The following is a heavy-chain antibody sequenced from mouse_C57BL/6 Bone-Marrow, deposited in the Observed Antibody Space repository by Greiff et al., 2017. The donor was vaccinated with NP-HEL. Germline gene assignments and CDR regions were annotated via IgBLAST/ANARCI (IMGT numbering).Heavy chain of an antibody. D-gene: IGHD2-14*01. Sequence: VQLQQSGAELARPGASVKLSCKASGYTFTSYGISWVKQRTGQGLEWIGEIYPRSGNTYYNEKFKGKATLTADKSSSTAYMELRSLTSEDSAVYFCARPLYCRGYWGQGTTLTVSS. V-gene: IGHV1-81*01. CDR1: GYTFTSYG. CDR3: ARPLYCRGY. CDR2: IYPRSGNT. J-gene: IGHJ2*01.